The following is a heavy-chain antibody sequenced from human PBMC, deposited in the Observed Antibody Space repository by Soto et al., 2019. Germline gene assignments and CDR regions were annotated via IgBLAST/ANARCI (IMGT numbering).Heavy chain of an antibody. J-gene: IGHJ4*02. CDR1: GYTFTSYD. CDR3: ARCTLSGGSCSEDY. Sequence: QVQLVQSGAEVKKPGASVKVSCKASGYTFTSYDINWVRQATGHGLEWMGWMNPNSGNTGYAQKFQGRVTMTRNTSIRTAYMELSSLRSEDTAVYYCARCTLSGGSCSEDYWGQGTLVTVSS. CDR2: MNPNSGNT. V-gene: IGHV1-8*01. D-gene: IGHD2-15*01.